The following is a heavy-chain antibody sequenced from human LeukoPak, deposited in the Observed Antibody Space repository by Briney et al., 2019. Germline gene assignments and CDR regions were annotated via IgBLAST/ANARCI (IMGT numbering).Heavy chain of an antibody. CDR3: ARGGHVLRFLEWLTS. V-gene: IGHV3-48*02. CDR1: GFTFSSDS. Sequence: GGSLRLSCAASGFTFSSDSMNWVRQAPGKGLEWVSYISSSSSTIYYADSVKGRFTISRDNAKNSLYLQMNSLRDEDTAVYYCARGGHVLRFLEWLTSWGQGTLVTVSS. CDR2: ISSSSSTI. J-gene: IGHJ4*02. D-gene: IGHD3-3*01.